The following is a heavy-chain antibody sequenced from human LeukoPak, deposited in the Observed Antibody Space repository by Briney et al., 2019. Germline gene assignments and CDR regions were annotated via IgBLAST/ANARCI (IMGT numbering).Heavy chain of an antibody. V-gene: IGHV3-53*04. D-gene: IGHD3-22*01. J-gene: IGHJ3*02. CDR3: ARGHYSDRSPSYAFHM. Sequence: GGSLRLSCAASGFSVSGNYMSWIRQAPGKGLEWVSGIYSGAATQYADSVKGRFTILRLNSNNTLYLHMNSLREDDTAVYYCARGHYSDRSPSYAFHMWGQGTMVTVSS. CDR1: GFSVSGNY. CDR2: IYSGAAT.